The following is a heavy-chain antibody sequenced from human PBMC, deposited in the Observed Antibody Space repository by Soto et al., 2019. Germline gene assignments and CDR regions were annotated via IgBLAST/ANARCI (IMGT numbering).Heavy chain of an antibody. CDR3: ARDSYYDSSGYYSGSAFDI. V-gene: IGHV3-33*01. Sequence: GGSLRLSCAASGFTFSSYGMHWVRQAPGKGLEWVAVIWYDGSNKYYADSVKGRFTISRDNSKNTLYLQMNSLRAEDTAVYYCARDSYYDSSGYYSGSAFDIWGQGTMVTVSS. D-gene: IGHD3-22*01. CDR1: GFTFSSYG. J-gene: IGHJ3*02. CDR2: IWYDGSNK.